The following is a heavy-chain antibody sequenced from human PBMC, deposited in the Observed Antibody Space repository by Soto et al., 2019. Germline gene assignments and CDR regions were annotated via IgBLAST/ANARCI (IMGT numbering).Heavy chain of an antibody. V-gene: IGHV6-1*01. Sequence: SQTLSLTCAISGDSVSSNSAALKWIRQCPSRGLEWLGRTYYRSKWYNDYAVSVKSRITIKPDTSKDHFSLPLNSVTPEDTAVYYCARGLAGGGKWSRGKQDYWGQGTLVTVYS. J-gene: IGHJ4*02. CDR1: GDSVSSNSAA. CDR3: ARGLAGGGKWSRGKQDY. CDR2: TYYRSKWYN. D-gene: IGHD2-15*01.